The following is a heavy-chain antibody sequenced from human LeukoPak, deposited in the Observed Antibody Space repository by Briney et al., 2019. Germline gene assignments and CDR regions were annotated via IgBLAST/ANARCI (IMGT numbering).Heavy chain of an antibody. J-gene: IGHJ4*02. CDR3: ARGWPSSPGY. V-gene: IGHV3-53*01. CDR1: GFTVSSNY. D-gene: IGHD3-10*01. CDR2: IYSGGST. Sequence: PGGSLRLSCAASGFTVSSNYMSWVRQAPGKGLEWVSVIYSGGSTYYADSVKGRFTISRDNSKNTLCLQVNSLRAEDTAVYYCARGWPSSPGYWGQGTLVTVSS.